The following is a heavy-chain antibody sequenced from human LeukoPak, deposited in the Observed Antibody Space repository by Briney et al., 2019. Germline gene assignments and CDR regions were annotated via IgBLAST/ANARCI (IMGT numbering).Heavy chain of an antibody. V-gene: IGHV1-46*01. D-gene: IGHD3-22*01. J-gene: IGHJ4*02. CDR2: INPSGGST. CDR1: GYTLTSYY. Sequence: GASVKVSCKASGYTLTSYYMHWVRQASGQGREWMGIINPSGGSTSYAQKFQGRVTMTRDTSTSTVYMELSSLRSEDTAVYYCARDTREHYYDSSDFDYWGQGTLVTVSS. CDR3: ARDTREHYYDSSDFDY.